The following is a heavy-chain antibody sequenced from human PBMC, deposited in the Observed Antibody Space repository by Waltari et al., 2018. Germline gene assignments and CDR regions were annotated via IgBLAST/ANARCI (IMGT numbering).Heavy chain of an antibody. Sequence: QLQLQQSGPGLVKPSESLSLTCAVSGDSMSGSDFWNWVRQPPGKGLEWIGQVHRSGRTNYNPSLESRVTVSIDTSKNQFSLKVSSATAADTAVYYCAGDRGRGLYLDSWGQGTQVTVSP. CDR3: AGDRGRGLYLDS. V-gene: IGHV4-4*02. CDR1: GDSMSGSDF. CDR2: VHRSGRT. J-gene: IGHJ4*02. D-gene: IGHD2-15*01.